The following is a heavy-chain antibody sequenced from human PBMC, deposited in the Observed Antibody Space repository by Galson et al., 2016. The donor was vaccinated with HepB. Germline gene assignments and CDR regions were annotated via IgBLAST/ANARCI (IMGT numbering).Heavy chain of an antibody. CDR1: GYTFTSYG. CDR2: ISAYNGNT. D-gene: IGHD6-19*01. J-gene: IGHJ6*02. V-gene: IGHV1-18*01. Sequence: SVKVSCKASGYTFTSYGVSWVRQAPGQGLEWVGWISAYNGNTNYAQNLQGRVTMTTDTSTSTAYMELRSLRSDDTAVYYCARVSSDWYYYYYGMDVWGQGTTVTVAS. CDR3: ARVSSDWYYYYYGMDV.